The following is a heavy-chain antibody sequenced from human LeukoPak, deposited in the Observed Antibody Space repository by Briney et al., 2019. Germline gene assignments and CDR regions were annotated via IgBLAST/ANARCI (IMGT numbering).Heavy chain of an antibody. CDR2: INPNSGDT. CDR3: ARESFRVVVVPSAMLDY. J-gene: IGHJ4*02. V-gene: IGHV1-2*02. Sequence: ASVKVSCKASGYTFTVYSMHWVRQAPGQGLEWMGWINPNSGDTKYSQNFQGRVTMSWDTSISTAYMELRSLRSDDTAVYYCARESFRVVVVPSAMLDYWGQGTLVTVSS. CDR1: GYTFTVYS. D-gene: IGHD2-2*01.